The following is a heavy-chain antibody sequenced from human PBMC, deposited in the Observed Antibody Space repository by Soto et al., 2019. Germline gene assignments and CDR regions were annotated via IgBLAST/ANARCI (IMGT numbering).Heavy chain of an antibody. CDR1: GGSISSAAYY. V-gene: IGHV4-31*03. CDR2: ISHSGST. Sequence: QVQLQESGPGLVKPSQTLSLTCTVSGGSISSAAYYWSWIRQHPGKGLEWIGYISHSGSTYYKPSLKSRVIISVDTSKHQFALSLTSVTAAYTAVYYCAREYTYGSNFFDCWGQGALVTVSS. CDR3: AREYTYGSNFFDC. J-gene: IGHJ4*02. D-gene: IGHD2-2*02.